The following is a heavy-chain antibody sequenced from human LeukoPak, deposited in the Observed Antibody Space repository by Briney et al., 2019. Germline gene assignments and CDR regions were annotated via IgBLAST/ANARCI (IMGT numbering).Heavy chain of an antibody. CDR2: IGTGGTPI. V-gene: IGHV3-11*01. D-gene: IGHD3-16*01. J-gene: IGHJ4*02. Sequence: GESLRLSCAASGFTFRGYYMSWGRQGPGKGLEWVSYIGTGGTPIDYADSVKGRFTISRDDAKSSLYLQMNNVRAKDTAFYYCARIYGGYWGQGALVSLSS. CDR1: GFTFRGYY. CDR3: ARIYGGY.